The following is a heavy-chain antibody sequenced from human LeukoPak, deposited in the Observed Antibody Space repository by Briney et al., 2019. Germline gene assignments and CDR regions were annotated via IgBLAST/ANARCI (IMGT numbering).Heavy chain of an antibody. CDR1: GGSISSGSYY. Sequence: PSETLSLTCTVSGGSISSGSYYWSWIRQPAGKGLEWIGRIYTSGSTNYNPSLKSRVTISVDTSKSQFSLKLSSVTAADTAVYYCARGQIQLWPRYFDYWGQGTLVTVSS. CDR2: IYTSGST. CDR3: ARGQIQLWPRYFDY. D-gene: IGHD5-18*01. V-gene: IGHV4-61*02. J-gene: IGHJ4*02.